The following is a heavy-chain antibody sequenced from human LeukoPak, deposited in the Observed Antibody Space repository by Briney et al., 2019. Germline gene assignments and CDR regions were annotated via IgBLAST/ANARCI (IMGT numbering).Heavy chain of an antibody. CDR1: GGSISSYY. V-gene: IGHV4-59*01. J-gene: IGHJ5*02. CDR2: IYYSGST. D-gene: IGHD4-17*01. CDR3: ARDRVYGDHYNWFDP. Sequence: PSETLSLTCTVSGGSISSYYWSWIRQPPGKGLEWIGYIYYSGSTNYNPSLKSRVTISVDTSKNQFSLKLSSVTAADTAVYYCARDRVYGDHYNWFDPWGQGTLVTVSS.